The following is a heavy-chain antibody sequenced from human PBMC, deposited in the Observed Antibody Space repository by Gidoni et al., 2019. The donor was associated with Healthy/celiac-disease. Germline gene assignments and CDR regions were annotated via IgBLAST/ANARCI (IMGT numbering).Heavy chain of an antibody. CDR2: IIPIFGTA. CDR3: AREEDSSSSSRWGSTYCYDMDV. J-gene: IGHJ6*02. CDR1: GGTFSRYA. V-gene: IGHV1-69*01. D-gene: IGHD6-6*01. Sequence: QVQLVQTGDEVKKPGSSAKSSCKASGGTFSRYAISWVRKGPGQGLEWMGGIIPIFGTANYAQKFQGRVTITADESTSTAYMELSSLRSEDTAVYYCAREEDSSSSSRWGSTYCYDMDVWDQGTTVTVSS.